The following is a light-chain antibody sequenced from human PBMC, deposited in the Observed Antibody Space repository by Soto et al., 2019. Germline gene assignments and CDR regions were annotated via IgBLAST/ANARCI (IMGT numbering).Light chain of an antibody. J-gene: IGKJ1*01. V-gene: IGKV1-33*01. Sequence: DIQMTQSPSTRCASVGDRVTITCRASQDINNYLNWYQQKPGKAPKLLIFDATNLETGVPSRFSGSGSGTEFTLTISSLFPDDFATYYCQQYNSYSTFGQGTKVDIK. CDR3: QQYNSYST. CDR2: DAT. CDR1: QDINNY.